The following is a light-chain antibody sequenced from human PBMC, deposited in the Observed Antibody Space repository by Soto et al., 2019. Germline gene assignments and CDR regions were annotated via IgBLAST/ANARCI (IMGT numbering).Light chain of an antibody. V-gene: IGLV2-8*01. CDR1: SSDIADYDF. Sequence: QSALTQPASVSGSPGQSITISCTGTSSDIADYDFVSWYQQYPGKAPKLMIYEVXXRPSGVPDRFSGSKSGNTAFLTVSGLQAEDEADYYCSSYVGSNNFVFGTGTKVTV. CDR2: EVX. J-gene: IGLJ1*01. CDR3: SSYVGSNNFV.